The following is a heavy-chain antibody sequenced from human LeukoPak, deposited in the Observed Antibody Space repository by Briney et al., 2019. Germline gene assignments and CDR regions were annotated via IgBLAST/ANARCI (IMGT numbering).Heavy chain of an antibody. CDR2: INHSGST. D-gene: IGHD7-27*01. V-gene: IGHV4-34*01. CDR1: GGSFSGYY. Sequence: SETLSLTCAVYGGSFSGYYWSWIRQPSGKGLEWIGEINHSGSTNYNPSLKSRVTISVDTSKNQFSLKLSSVTAADTAVYYCARGPGTGVPYYFDYWGQGTLVTVSS. J-gene: IGHJ4*02. CDR3: ARGPGTGVPYYFDY.